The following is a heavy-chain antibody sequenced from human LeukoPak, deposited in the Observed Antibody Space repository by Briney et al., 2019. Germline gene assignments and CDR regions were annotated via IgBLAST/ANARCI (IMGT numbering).Heavy chain of an antibody. CDR3: ARDGNLGYGDYLPPDFDY. Sequence: PGGSLRLSCAASGFTFSSYAMNWVRQAPGMGLEWVSSISSSSSYIYYADSVKGRFTISRDNAKNSLYLQMNSLRAEDTAVYYCARDGNLGYGDYLPPDFDYWGQGTLVTVSS. CDR1: GFTFSSYA. D-gene: IGHD4-17*01. J-gene: IGHJ4*02. V-gene: IGHV3-21*01. CDR2: ISSSSSYI.